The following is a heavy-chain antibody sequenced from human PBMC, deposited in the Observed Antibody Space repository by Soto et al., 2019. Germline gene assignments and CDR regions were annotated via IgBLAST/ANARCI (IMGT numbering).Heavy chain of an antibody. J-gene: IGHJ4*02. CDR2: IYPGDSDT. Sequence: PGESLKISCKGSGYSFTSYWIGWVRQMPGKGLEWMGIIYPGDSDTRYSPSFQGQVTISADKSISTAYLQWSSLKASDTAIYYCERLVSAAGSYYFDYWGQGTLVTVSS. D-gene: IGHD6-13*01. V-gene: IGHV5-51*01. CDR1: GYSFTSYW. CDR3: ERLVSAAGSYYFDY.